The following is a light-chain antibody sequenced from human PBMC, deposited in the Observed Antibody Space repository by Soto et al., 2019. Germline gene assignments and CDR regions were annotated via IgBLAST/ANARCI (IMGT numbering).Light chain of an antibody. Sequence: DIQMTQSPSTLSASVGDRVIITCRASQSISSWLAWYQQKPGKAPKVLIYKASSLESGVPSRFSGSGSGTEFTLTISSLQPDDFATYYCQQYDSYSWTFGQGTKVELK. V-gene: IGKV1-5*03. J-gene: IGKJ1*01. CDR3: QQYDSYSWT. CDR2: KAS. CDR1: QSISSW.